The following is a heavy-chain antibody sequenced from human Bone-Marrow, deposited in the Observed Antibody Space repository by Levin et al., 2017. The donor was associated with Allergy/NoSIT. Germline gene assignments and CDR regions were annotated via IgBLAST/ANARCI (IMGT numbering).Heavy chain of an antibody. Sequence: GESLKISCKAAGYILTDYYLHWVRQAPGQGLEWVGRINPRSGGPVYAQKFQDRVTLTRDTSINTAYLELTSLESDDSAIFYCARMLSYCNRNCWPMSVHNYSDNYIYGLGVWGQGTTVTVS. D-gene: IGHD3-10*01. CDR1: GYILTDYY. J-gene: IGHJ6*01. V-gene: IGHV1-2*02. CDR3: ARMLSYCNRNCWPMSVHNYSDNYIYGLGV. CDR2: INPRSGGP.